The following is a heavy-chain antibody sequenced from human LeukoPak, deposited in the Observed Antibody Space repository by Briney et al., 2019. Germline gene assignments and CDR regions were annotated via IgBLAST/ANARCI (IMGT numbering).Heavy chain of an antibody. D-gene: IGHD3-22*01. V-gene: IGHV3-11*06. CDR3: ARVAGSSGRRDYFDY. CDR1: GFTFSDYY. Sequence: GGSLRLSCAASGFTFSDYYMSWIRQAPGKGLEWVSYISSSSSYTNYADSVKGRFTISRDNAKNSLYLQMNSLRAEDTAVYYCARVAGSSGRRDYFDYWGQGTLVTASS. J-gene: IGHJ4*02. CDR2: ISSSSSYT.